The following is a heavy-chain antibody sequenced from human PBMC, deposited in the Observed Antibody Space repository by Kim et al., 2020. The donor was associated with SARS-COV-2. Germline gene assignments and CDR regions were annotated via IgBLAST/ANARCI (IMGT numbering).Heavy chain of an antibody. CDR3: ATVIAYSSSGGWFDP. CDR2: FDPEDGET. J-gene: IGHJ5*02. CDR1: GYTLTELS. D-gene: IGHD6-6*01. Sequence: ASVKVSCKVSGYTLTELSMHWVRQAPGKGLEWMGGFDPEDGETIYAQKFQGRVTMTEDTSTDTAYMELSSLRSEDTAVYYCATVIAYSSSGGWFDPWAQGTLVTVSS. V-gene: IGHV1-24*01.